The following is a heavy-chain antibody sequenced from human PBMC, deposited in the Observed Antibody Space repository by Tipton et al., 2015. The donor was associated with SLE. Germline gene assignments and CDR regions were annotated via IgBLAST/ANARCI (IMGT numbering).Heavy chain of an antibody. J-gene: IGHJ4*02. Sequence: TLSLTCAVSGYSISSGYYWCWIRQPPGKGLEWIGSIYQSGSTYYNPSLQSRVTLSVDTSKNQFSLKLSSVTAADTAVYYCARDLVFWTYYFDYWGQGTLVTVSS. V-gene: IGHV4-38-2*02. D-gene: IGHD3/OR15-3a*01. CDR2: IYQSGST. CDR1: GYSISSGYY. CDR3: ARDLVFWTYYFDY.